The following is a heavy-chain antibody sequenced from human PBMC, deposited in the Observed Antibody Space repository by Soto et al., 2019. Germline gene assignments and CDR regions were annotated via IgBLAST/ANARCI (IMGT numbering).Heavy chain of an antibody. CDR2: IYYSGST. Sequence: LSLTCTVSGGSISSGVYYWSWIRQHPGKGLEWIGYIYYSGSTYYNPSLKSRATISVDTSKNQFSLKLSSVTAADTAVYYCAREERHYYDSSGYLDYWGQGTLVTVSS. J-gene: IGHJ4*02. D-gene: IGHD3-22*01. CDR1: GGSISSGVYY. V-gene: IGHV4-31*03. CDR3: AREERHYYDSSGYLDY.